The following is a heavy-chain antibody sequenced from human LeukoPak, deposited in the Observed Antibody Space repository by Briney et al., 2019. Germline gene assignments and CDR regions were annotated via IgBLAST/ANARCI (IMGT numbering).Heavy chain of an antibody. CDR2: ISTNGRNT. Sequence: PGGSLRLSCAASGFTFSTYAMHWVRQAPGKGLECVSAISTNGRNTHYADSVKGRSTISRDNSMNTLYLQMGSLRAEDMAVYYCARGRAEDKGSFDYWGQGTLVTVSS. J-gene: IGHJ4*02. V-gene: IGHV3-64*02. CDR3: ARGRAEDKGSFDY. CDR1: GFTFSTYA. D-gene: IGHD3-10*01.